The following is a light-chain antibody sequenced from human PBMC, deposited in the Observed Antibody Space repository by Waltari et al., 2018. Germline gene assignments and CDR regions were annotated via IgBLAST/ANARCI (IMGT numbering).Light chain of an antibody. CDR3: ASWDVSLSGWL. CDR2: MDT. CDR1: SSDFGLDY. V-gene: IGLV1-47*01. Sequence: QSLLTQPPSASGTPGQTVIISCSRSSSDFGLDYIYWYQQLPGTAPKLLIYMDTVRPSGVPARFPASKSGASASLTSSGLRSDDGAHYYCASWDVSLSGWLFGGGTKVSVL. J-gene: IGLJ3*02.